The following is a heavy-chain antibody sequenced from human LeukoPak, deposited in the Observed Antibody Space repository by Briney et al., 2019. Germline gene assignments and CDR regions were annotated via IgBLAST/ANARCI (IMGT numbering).Heavy chain of an antibody. CDR2: IYDSGST. CDR1: GGSISSYY. CDR3: ARGEITMVRGVPSLGY. J-gene: IGHJ4*02. V-gene: IGHV4-59*01. Sequence: SETLSLTCTVSGGSISSYYWSWIRQPPGKGLEWIGYIYDSGSTNYKPSLKSRVTISVDTYKKQFSLKLRSVTAADPAVYYCARGEITMVRGVPSLGYWGQGTLVTVSS. D-gene: IGHD3-10*01.